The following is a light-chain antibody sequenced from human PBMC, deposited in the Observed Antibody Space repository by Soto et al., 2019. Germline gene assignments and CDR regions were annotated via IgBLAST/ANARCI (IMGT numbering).Light chain of an antibody. Sequence: EIVLTQSPDTLSLSPGERATLSCRASQSIRSERLAWYQHKPGQAPRLVIFDASNRASGMPERFSGSGSGTDFTLTIARLEPEDFAVYYCQEYDGAPITFGLGTRLEIK. V-gene: IGKV3-20*01. J-gene: IGKJ5*01. CDR1: QSIRSER. CDR3: QEYDGAPIT. CDR2: DAS.